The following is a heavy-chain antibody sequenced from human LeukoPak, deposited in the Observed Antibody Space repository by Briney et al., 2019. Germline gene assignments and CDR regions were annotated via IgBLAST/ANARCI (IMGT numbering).Heavy chain of an antibody. CDR1: GGSFSGYY. D-gene: IGHD4-17*01. Sequence: SETLSLTCAVYGGSFSGYYWSWIRQPPGKGLEWIGEINHSGSTNHNPSLKSRVTISVDTSKNQFSLKLSSVTAADTAVYYCARHEDGDYDPYYYYGMDVWGQGTTVTVSS. CDR2: INHSGST. V-gene: IGHV4-34*01. CDR3: ARHEDGDYDPYYYYGMDV. J-gene: IGHJ6*02.